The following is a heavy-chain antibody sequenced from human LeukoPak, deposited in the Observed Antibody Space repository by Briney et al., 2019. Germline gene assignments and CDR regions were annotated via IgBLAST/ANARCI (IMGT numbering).Heavy chain of an antibody. Sequence: ASVKVSCKASGYTDTSYGISWVRQAPGQGLEWMGWVSVYNGNTNYAQKLQGRVTMTTDTSTSTAYMELRSLRFDDTAVYYCARDPRWAAAAGTGWFDPWGQGTLVTVSS. CDR2: VSVYNGNT. D-gene: IGHD6-13*01. V-gene: IGHV1-18*01. J-gene: IGHJ5*02. CDR1: GYTDTSYG. CDR3: ARDPRWAAAAGTGWFDP.